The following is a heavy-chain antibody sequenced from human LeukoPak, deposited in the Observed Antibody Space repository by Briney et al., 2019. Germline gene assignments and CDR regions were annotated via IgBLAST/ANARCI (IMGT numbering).Heavy chain of an antibody. D-gene: IGHD2-15*01. CDR3: AIGRYCSGGTCHGSPDF. CDR2: IYPGDSDS. Sequence: GESLKISCKGSGYSFITYKIGWVRQMPGKGLEWMGIIYPGDSDSTYSPSFQGQVTISVDKSISTAYLRWSSLKASDSGMYYCAIGRYCSGGTCHGSPDFWGQGTLVTVSS. CDR1: GYSFITYK. J-gene: IGHJ4*02. V-gene: IGHV5-51*01.